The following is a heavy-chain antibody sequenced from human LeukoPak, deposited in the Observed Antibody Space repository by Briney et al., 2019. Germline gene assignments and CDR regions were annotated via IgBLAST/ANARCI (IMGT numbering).Heavy chain of an antibody. V-gene: IGHV4-39*07. CDR1: GDSISSSSSY. J-gene: IGHJ5*02. D-gene: IGHD2-2*02. CDR2: VYYSGST. Sequence: PSETLSLTCTVSGDSISSSSSYWGWIRQPPGKGLQWIGSVYYSGSTYYNPSLQSRVTISVDTSKNHFSLKLSSVTAADTAVYYCARDSPDCGSTTCYKDWFDPWGQGTLVTVSS. CDR3: ARDSPDCGSTTCYKDWFDP.